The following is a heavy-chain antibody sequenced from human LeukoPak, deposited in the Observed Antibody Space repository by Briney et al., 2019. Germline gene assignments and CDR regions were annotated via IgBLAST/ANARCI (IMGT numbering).Heavy chain of an antibody. Sequence: GRSLRLSCAASGFTFSSYGMHWVRQAPGKGLEWVANIKQDGSEKYYVDSVRGRFTISRDNAKNSLYLQMNSLRAEDTAVYYCARDSVVVVAATPVGLDYYYYGMDVWGQGTTVTVSS. D-gene: IGHD2-15*01. CDR3: ARDSVVVVAATPVGLDYYYYGMDV. CDR2: IKQDGSEK. J-gene: IGHJ6*02. V-gene: IGHV3-7*01. CDR1: GFTFSSYG.